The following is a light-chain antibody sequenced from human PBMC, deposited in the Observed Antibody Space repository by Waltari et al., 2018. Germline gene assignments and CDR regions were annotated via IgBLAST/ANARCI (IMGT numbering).Light chain of an antibody. Sequence: QSALTQPRSVSGSPGQSVTITCTGTISDVGGYNYVSWYQQRPGKAPNLMIYDVSKRPSGVPDRFSGSKSGNTASLTISGLQAEDEADYYCCSYAGSYTFKVVFGGGTKLTVL. CDR3: CSYAGSYTFKVV. CDR2: DVS. J-gene: IGLJ2*01. V-gene: IGLV2-11*01. CDR1: ISDVGGYNY.